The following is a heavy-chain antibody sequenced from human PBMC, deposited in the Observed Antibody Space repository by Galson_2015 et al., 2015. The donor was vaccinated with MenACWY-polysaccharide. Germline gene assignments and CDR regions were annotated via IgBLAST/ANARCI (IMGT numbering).Heavy chain of an antibody. CDR3: AGGSGTYSPDY. CDR1: GFIFSSYG. J-gene: IGHJ4*02. V-gene: IGHV3-30*03. CDR2: ISYDGSNK. D-gene: IGHD3-10*01. Sequence: SLRLSCAASGFIFSSYGMHWVRQAPGKGLEWVAFISYDGSNKYYADSVKGRFTISRDDSKNTLYLQMNSLRAEDTAVFYCAGGSGTYSPDYWDQGALVTVSS.